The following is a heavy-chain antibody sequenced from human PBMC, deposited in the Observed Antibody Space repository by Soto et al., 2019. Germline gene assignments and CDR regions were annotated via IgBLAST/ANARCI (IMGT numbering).Heavy chain of an antibody. CDR1: GYTCTGYY. CDR3: AREAYDILTGSPHGMDV. J-gene: IGHJ6*02. CDR2: INPNSGGT. D-gene: IGHD3-9*01. V-gene: IGHV1-2*02. Sequence: GASVKVSCKASGYTCTGYYMHWVRQAPGQGLEWMGWINPNSGGTNYAQKFQGRVTMTRDTSISTAYMELSRLRSDDTAVYYCAREAYDILTGSPHGMDVWGQGTTVTVSS.